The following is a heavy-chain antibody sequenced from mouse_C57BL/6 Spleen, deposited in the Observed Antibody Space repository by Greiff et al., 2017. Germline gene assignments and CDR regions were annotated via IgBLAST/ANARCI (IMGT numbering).Heavy chain of an antibody. CDR1: GFTFSSYA. D-gene: IGHD2-5*01. CDR2: ISDGGSYT. J-gene: IGHJ1*03. Sequence: EVQVVESGGGLVMPGGSLKLSCAASGFTFSSYAMSWVRQTPEKRLEWVATISDGGSYTYYPDNVKGRFTISRDNAKNNLYLQMSHLKSEDTAMYYCARDRSNYGYFDVWGTGTTVTVSS. V-gene: IGHV5-4*01. CDR3: ARDRSNYGYFDV.